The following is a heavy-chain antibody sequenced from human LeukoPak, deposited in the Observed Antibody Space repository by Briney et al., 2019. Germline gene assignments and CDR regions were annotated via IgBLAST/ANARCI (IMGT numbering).Heavy chain of an antibody. D-gene: IGHD2-15*01. CDR2: ISAYNGNT. Sequence: GASVMVSCKASGYTFTSYGISWVRQAPGQGLEWMGWISAYNGNTNYAQKLQGRVTMTTDASTSTAYMELRSLRSDDTAVYYCAREGGQDYYYYYMDVWGKGTTVTVSS. CDR1: GYTFTSYG. J-gene: IGHJ6*03. CDR3: AREGGQDYYYYYMDV. V-gene: IGHV1-18*01.